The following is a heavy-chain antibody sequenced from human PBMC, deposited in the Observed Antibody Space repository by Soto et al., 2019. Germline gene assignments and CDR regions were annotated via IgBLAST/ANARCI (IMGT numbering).Heavy chain of an antibody. CDR3: AREGYCSGGSCYQH. CDR2: INHSGST. D-gene: IGHD2-15*01. Sequence: QVQLQQWGAGLLKPSETLSLTCAVYGGSFSGYYWSWIRQPPGKGLEWIGEINHSGSTNYNPSLKSRVTITVATSKNQFSLKLGSVTAADTAVYYCAREGYCSGGSCYQHWGQGTLVTVSS. J-gene: IGHJ1*01. V-gene: IGHV4-34*01. CDR1: GGSFSGYY.